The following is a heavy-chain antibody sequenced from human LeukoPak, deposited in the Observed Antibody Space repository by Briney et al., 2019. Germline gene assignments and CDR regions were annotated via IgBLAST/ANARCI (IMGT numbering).Heavy chain of an antibody. J-gene: IGHJ6*02. CDR3: ARGTRLSSSSWYYGMDV. V-gene: IGHV3-7*01. CDR1: GFTFSSYW. Sequence: GGSLRLSCAASGFTFSSYWMSWVRQAPGKGREWLANIKQDGSEKYYVDSVKGRFTISRDNAKNSLYLQMNSLRTEDTAVYYCARGTRLSSSSWYYGMDVWGQGTTVTVSS. CDR2: IKQDGSEK. D-gene: IGHD6-13*01.